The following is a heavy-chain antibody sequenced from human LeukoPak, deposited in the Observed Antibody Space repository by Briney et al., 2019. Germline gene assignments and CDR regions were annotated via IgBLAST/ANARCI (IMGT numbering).Heavy chain of an antibody. D-gene: IGHD6-19*01. CDR2: IIGNGGWA. J-gene: IGHJ4*02. Sequence: QTGGSLRLSCAASGLTFSSYAMMWLRQAPGKGLEWVSAIIGNGGWALYADSVKGRFTISRDNSKSTLYLQMNSLRPEDTAVYYCTKEGRPGWYLFDYWGQGTLVTVSS. V-gene: IGHV3-23*01. CDR1: GLTFSSYA. CDR3: TKEGRPGWYLFDY.